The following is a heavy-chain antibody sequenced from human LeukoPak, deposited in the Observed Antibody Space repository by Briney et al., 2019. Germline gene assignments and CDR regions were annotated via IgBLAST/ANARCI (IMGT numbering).Heavy chain of an antibody. CDR2: IFAGDSET. D-gene: IGHD3-9*01. CDR3: ARGNFLSLTEENYLDY. CDR1: GYTFISYY. Sequence: GKSLKISCQASGYTFISYYIAWVRQVPGKGLEWMGIIFAGDSETTYSPSFQGQVTISVDHSITTAFLHWSSLKASDTALYFCARGNFLSLTEENYLDYWGQGTLVTVSS. J-gene: IGHJ4*02. V-gene: IGHV5-51*01.